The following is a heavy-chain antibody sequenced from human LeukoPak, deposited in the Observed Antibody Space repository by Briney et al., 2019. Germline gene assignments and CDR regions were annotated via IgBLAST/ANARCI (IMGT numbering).Heavy chain of an antibody. J-gene: IGHJ6*03. CDR2: INSDGSST. D-gene: IGHD2-2*01. V-gene: IGHV3-74*01. CDR1: GLTFSSCW. CDR3: ARVSLSFYTSSYYLHYYYYYMDV. Sequence: PGGSLRLSCAVSGLTFSSCWMHWVRQAQGKGLVWVSRINSDGSSTSYADSVKGRFTISRDNAKNTLYLQMNSLRAEDTAVYYCARVSLSFYTSSYYLHYYYYYMDVWGKGTTVTVSS.